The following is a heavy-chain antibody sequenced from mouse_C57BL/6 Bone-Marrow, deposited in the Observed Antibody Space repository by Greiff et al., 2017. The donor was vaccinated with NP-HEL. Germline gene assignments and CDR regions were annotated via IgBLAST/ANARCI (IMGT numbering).Heavy chain of an antibody. Sequence: EVKLMESGGGLVKPGGSLKLSCAASGFTFSSYAMSWVRQTPEKRLEWVATISDVGSYTYYPDNVKGRFTISRDNAKNNLYLQMSHLKSEDTAMYYCARDLTLPWYFDVWGTGTTVTVSS. V-gene: IGHV5-4*01. CDR1: GFTFSSYA. CDR2: ISDVGSYT. D-gene: IGHD2-12*01. J-gene: IGHJ1*03. CDR3: ARDLTLPWYFDV.